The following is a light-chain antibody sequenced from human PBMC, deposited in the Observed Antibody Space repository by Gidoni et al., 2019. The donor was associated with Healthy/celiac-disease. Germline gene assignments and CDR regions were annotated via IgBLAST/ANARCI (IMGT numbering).Light chain of an antibody. J-gene: IGKJ2*01. CDR2: GAS. CDR3: QQYNNWPPYT. V-gene: IGKV3-15*01. CDR1: QSVSSN. Sequence: ERVMTQSPATLSVSPGERATLSCRDGQSVSSNLAWYQQKPGQAPRLLIYGASTRATGIPARFSGSGSGTEFTLTISSLQSEDFAVYYCQQYNNWPPYTFGQGTKLEIK.